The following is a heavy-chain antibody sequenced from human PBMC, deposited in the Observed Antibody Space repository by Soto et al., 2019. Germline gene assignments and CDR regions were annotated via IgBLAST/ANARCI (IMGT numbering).Heavy chain of an antibody. CDR3: VRGTPTPRLDI. Sequence: GGSLRLSCAASGFTFSSYWMSWVRQAPGKGLEWVANIKQDGSEKYYVDSVKGRFTISRDNAKNSLYLQMNSLRVGDTATYYCVRGTPTPRLDIWGRGTTVTVSS. V-gene: IGHV3-7*03. J-gene: IGHJ6*02. CDR1: GFTFSSYW. D-gene: IGHD1-1*01. CDR2: IKQDGSEK.